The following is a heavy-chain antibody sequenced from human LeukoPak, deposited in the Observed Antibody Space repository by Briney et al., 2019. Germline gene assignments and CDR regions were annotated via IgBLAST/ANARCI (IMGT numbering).Heavy chain of an antibody. J-gene: IGHJ4*02. D-gene: IGHD3-3*01. CDR3: ASYYDFWSGYYQGPGYFDY. V-gene: IGHV4-34*01. CDR2: INHSGST. Sequence: SETLSLTCAVYGGSFSGYYWGWIRQPPGKGLEWIGEINHSGSTNYNPSLKSRVTISVDTSKNQFSLKLSSVTAADTAVYYCASYYDFWSGYYQGPGYFDYWGQGTLVTVSS. CDR1: GGSFSGYY.